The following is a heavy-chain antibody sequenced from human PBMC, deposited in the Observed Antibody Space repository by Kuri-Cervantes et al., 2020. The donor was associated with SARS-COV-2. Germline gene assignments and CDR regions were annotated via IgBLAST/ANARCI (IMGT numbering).Heavy chain of an antibody. Sequence: GSLRLSCTVSGGSISSSSYYWGWIRQPPGKGLEWIGSIYYSGSTYYNPSLKSRVTISVDTSKNQFSLKLSSVTAADTAVYYCARGRLGRYYYYYMDVWGKGTTVVASS. CDR1: GGSISSSSYY. V-gene: IGHV4-39*07. D-gene: IGHD7-27*01. CDR3: ARGRLGRYYYYYMDV. CDR2: IYYSGST. J-gene: IGHJ6*03.